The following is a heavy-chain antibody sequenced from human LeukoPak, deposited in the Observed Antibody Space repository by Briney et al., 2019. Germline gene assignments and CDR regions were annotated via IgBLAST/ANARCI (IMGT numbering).Heavy chain of an antibody. D-gene: IGHD3-22*01. CDR3: ARDLGGGYDSSGEFDY. V-gene: IGHV1-18*01. J-gene: IGHJ4*02. CDR1: GYTFTSYG. Sequence: ASVKVSCKASGYTFTSYGISWVRQAPGQGLEWMGWISAYNGNTNYAQKLQGRVTMTTDTSTSTAYMELRSLRSDDTAVYYCARDLGGGYDSSGEFDYWGQGALVTVSS. CDR2: ISAYNGNT.